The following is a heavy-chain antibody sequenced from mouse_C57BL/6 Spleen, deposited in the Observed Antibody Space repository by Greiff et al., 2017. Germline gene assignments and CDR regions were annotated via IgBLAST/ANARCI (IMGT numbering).Heavy chain of an antibody. V-gene: IGHV7-3*01. CDR2: ISNKANGYTT. D-gene: IGHD4-1*01. Sequence: EVQLVESGGGLVQPGGSLSLSCAASGFTFTDYYMSWVRQPPGTALEWLGFISNKANGYTTEYSASVKGRFTISSDTSQSILYLQMNDLRAEDSATYYSASVPLANWYAMDYWGQGTSVTVSS. J-gene: IGHJ4*01. CDR3: ASVPLANWYAMDY. CDR1: GFTFTDYY.